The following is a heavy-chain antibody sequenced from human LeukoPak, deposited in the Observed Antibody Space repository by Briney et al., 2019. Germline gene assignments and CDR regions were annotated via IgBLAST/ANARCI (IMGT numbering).Heavy chain of an antibody. J-gene: IGHJ4*02. CDR1: GGSINSYD. CDR3: ATNCTAVSAFDS. V-gene: IGHV4-4*07. CDR2: IQTSGST. Sequence: PSQTLSPTCTVSGGSINSYDCNWIRQPAGPELKWIGHIQTSGSTKYNPSLKSRVTMSIDTSKNQFSLNPYSVTAADTAVYYCATNCTAVSAFDSWGQGTLVTVSS. D-gene: IGHD6-19*01.